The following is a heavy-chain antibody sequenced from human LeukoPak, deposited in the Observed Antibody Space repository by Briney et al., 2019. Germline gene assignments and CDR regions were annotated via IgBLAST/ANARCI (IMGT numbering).Heavy chain of an antibody. CDR3: ARQPDYGDPSYYGMDV. CDR1: GGSISSSSYY. D-gene: IGHD4-17*01. Sequence: PETLSLTCTVSGGSISSSSYYWGWIRQPPGKGLEWIGSIYYSGSTYYNPSLKSRVTISVDTSKNQFSLKLSSVTAADTAVYYCARQPDYGDPSYYGMDVWGQGTTVTVSS. V-gene: IGHV4-39*01. J-gene: IGHJ6*02. CDR2: IYYSGST.